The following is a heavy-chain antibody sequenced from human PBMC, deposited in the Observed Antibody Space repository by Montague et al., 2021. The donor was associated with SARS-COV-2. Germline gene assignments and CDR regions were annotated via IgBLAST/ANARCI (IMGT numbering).Heavy chain of an antibody. V-gene: IGHV4-4*07. D-gene: IGHD1-20*01. J-gene: IGHJ4*02. Sequence: SETLSLTCTVSGGSISGYYWSWFRQSAGKGLEWIGRIYNSGSTSYNPSLKSRVTMSVDTSKNQFSLKLSSVTAAGTAVYYCVRDQGRSNWNYPDYWSQGTLVTVSS. CDR1: GGSISGYY. CDR2: IYNSGST. CDR3: VRDQGRSNWNYPDY.